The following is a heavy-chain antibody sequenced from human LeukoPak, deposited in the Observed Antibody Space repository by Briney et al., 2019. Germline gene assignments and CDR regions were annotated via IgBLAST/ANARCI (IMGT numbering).Heavy chain of an antibody. CDR3: ARKKAYASGAFDI. J-gene: IGHJ3*02. CDR2: ISGSGGST. Sequence: GGSLRLSCAASGFTFSNYDMSWVRQAPGKGLEWVSAISGSGGSTYYADSEKGRFTISRDNSKNTLYLQMNSLRAEDTAVYYCARKKAYASGAFDIWGQGTMVTVSS. CDR1: GFTFSNYD. D-gene: IGHD3-16*01. V-gene: IGHV3-23*01.